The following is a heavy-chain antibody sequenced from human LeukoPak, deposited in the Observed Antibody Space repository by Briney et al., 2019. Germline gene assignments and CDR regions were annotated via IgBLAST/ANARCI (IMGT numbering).Heavy chain of an antibody. CDR2: IRFDGTKK. CDR1: GFNFRRNG. V-gene: IGHV3-30*02. J-gene: IGHJ4*02. D-gene: IGHD3-22*01. CDR3: ARDFDDPTGHYYYLPDY. Sequence: GGSLRLPCAASGFNFRRNGMHWVRQAPGKGLEWLSFIRFDGTKKFYTQSVRGRFTISRDTSINVLYLQMNNLTAEDTAVYYCARDFDDPTGHYYYLPDYWGPGTLVTVSS.